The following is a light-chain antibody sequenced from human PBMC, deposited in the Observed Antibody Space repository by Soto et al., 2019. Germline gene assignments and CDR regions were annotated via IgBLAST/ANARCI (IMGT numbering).Light chain of an antibody. CDR3: QTWGTGPVI. J-gene: IGLJ2*01. CDR2: LNSDGSH. Sequence: QPVLTQSPSASASLGASVKLTCTLSSGHNTYAIAWHRQQPEKGPRYLMKLNSDGSHTKGDGIPDRFSGSSSGAERYLTISSLQSGDEADYYCQTWGTGPVIFGGGTKLTVL. V-gene: IGLV4-69*01. CDR1: SGHNTYA.